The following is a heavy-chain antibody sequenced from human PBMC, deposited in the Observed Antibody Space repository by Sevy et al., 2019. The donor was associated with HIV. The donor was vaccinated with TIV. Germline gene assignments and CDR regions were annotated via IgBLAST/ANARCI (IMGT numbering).Heavy chain of an antibody. V-gene: IGHV4-38-2*01. D-gene: IGHD2-21*02. CDR3: ARIIVVPAAIHYYYYMDV. CDR2: IHRSGSA. J-gene: IGHJ6*03. CDR1: NYSISSGSY. Sequence: SETLSLTCGVSNYSISSGSYWAWIRQPPGKGLEWIGTIHRSGSAYYNPSLKSPVTISIDTSKDQFSLRLSSVTAADTAVYFCARIIVVPAAIHYYYYMDVWGKGTTVTVSS.